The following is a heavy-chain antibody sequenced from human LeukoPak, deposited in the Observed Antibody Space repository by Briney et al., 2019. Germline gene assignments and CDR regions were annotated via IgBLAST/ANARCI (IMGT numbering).Heavy chain of an antibody. J-gene: IGHJ5*02. CDR1: GFTFSDYW. Sequence: GGSLRLSCAASGFTFSDYWMSWVRQPPGKGLESVANIRQDGSEKYYVDSVKGRFTISRDNAKNSLYLQMNSLTAEDTAVYYCARDRRPSIYGGLDSWGQGTLVTVSS. D-gene: IGHD4-23*01. CDR2: IRQDGSEK. CDR3: ARDRRPSIYGGLDS. V-gene: IGHV3-7*01.